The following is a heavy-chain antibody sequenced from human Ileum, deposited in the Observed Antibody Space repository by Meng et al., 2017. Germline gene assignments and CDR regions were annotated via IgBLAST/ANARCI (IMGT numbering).Heavy chain of an antibody. J-gene: IGHJ5*02. CDR2: IYWDDEY. D-gene: IGHD6-6*01. CDR1: GFSLNTVGVG. Sequence: QITLKESGPTLVEPTETLTLTCTFSGFSLNTVGVGVGWIRRPPGKALEWLALIYWDDEYRYSPSLRSRLTITKDTSRNQVVLRMTNVAPVDAGTYYCVHRLVAAQHWFDPWGQGTLVTVSS. V-gene: IGHV2-5*02. CDR3: VHRLVAAQHWFDP.